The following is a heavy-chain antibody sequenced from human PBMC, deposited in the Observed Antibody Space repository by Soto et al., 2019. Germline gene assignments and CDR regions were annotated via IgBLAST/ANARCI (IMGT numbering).Heavy chain of an antibody. CDR2: IYHSGST. CDR3: ARITVTTGVYFEY. D-gene: IGHD4-17*01. V-gene: IGHV4-30-2*01. CDR1: GGSISSGGYS. J-gene: IGHJ4*02. Sequence: PSETLSLTCAVSGGSISSGGYSWSWIRQPPGKGLEWIGYIYHSGSTYYNPSLKSRVTISVDRSKNQFSLKLSSVTAADTAVYYCARITVTTGVYFEYWGQGTLVTVSS.